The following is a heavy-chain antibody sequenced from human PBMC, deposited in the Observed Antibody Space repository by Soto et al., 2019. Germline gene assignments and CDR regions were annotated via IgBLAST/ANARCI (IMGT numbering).Heavy chain of an antibody. D-gene: IGHD3-10*01. CDR3: ARSPNYYYYGFDV. V-gene: IGHV4-61*08. CDR1: GGSVSSGDYF. J-gene: IGHJ6*02. Sequence: SETLSLTCTVSGGSVSSGDYFWSWLRQSPGKRLEWIAYIYYSGSTNYNPSLKSRATISVDTPKSQVSLTLTSMTAADAALYYCARSPNYYYYGFDVWGQGTAVTVS. CDR2: IYYSGST.